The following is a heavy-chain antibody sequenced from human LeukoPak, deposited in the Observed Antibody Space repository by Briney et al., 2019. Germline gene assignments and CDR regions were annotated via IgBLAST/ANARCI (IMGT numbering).Heavy chain of an antibody. J-gene: IGHJ4*02. Sequence: GGSLRLSCAASGFTFSSYWMSWVRQAPGKGLEWVANIKQDGSEKYYVDSVKGRFTISRDNAKNSLYLQMNSLRAEDTAVYYCARDATIFGVEYYFDYWGRGTLVTVSS. CDR3: ARDATIFGVEYYFDY. D-gene: IGHD3-3*01. V-gene: IGHV3-7*03. CDR2: IKQDGSEK. CDR1: GFTFSSYW.